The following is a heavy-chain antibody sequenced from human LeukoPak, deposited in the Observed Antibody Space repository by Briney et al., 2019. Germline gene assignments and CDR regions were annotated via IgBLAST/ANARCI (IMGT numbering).Heavy chain of an antibody. V-gene: IGHV1-69*13. CDR1: GGTFSSYA. CDR2: IIPIFGTA. Sequence: ASVKVSCKASGGTFSSYAISWVRQAPGQGLEWMGGIIPIFGTANYAQRFQGRVTITADESTSTAYMELSSLRSEDTAVYYCARDPRGIVVVVAATRDLGWSDPWGQGTLVTVSS. J-gene: IGHJ5*02. CDR3: ARDPRGIVVVVAATRDLGWSDP. D-gene: IGHD2-15*01.